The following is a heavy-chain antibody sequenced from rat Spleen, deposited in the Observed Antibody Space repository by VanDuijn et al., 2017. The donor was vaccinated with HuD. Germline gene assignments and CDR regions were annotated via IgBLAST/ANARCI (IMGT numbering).Heavy chain of an antibody. Sequence: EVQLVESGGGLVQPGRSLNLSCGASGFTFSDYNMAWVRQAPKKGLEWVATIIYDGSRTYYRDSVKGRFTISRDNAKSTLYLQMDSLRSEDTATYYCATRDYISETGIFWGQGVMVTVSS. J-gene: IGHJ2*01. V-gene: IGHV5S10*01. D-gene: IGHD1-11*01. CDR2: IIYDGSRT. CDR1: GFTFSDYN. CDR3: ATRDYISETGIF.